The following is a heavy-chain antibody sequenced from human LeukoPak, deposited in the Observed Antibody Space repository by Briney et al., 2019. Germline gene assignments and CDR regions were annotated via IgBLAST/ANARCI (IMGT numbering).Heavy chain of an antibody. J-gene: IGHJ4*02. Sequence: PGVSLRLSCAASGFTFSSYAMSWVRQGPGKGLEWVSGISGSGGSTYYADSVKGRFTISRDNSRNTLYLQMNSPRAEDTAVYYCAILPGYSSGWYWVNYLGQGTLVTVSS. D-gene: IGHD6-13*01. CDR2: ISGSGGST. CDR1: GFTFSSYA. CDR3: AILPGYSSGWYWVNY. V-gene: IGHV3-23*01.